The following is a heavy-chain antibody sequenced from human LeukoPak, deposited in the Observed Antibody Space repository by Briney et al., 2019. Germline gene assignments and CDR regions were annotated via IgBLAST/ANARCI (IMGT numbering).Heavy chain of an antibody. J-gene: IGHJ5*02. V-gene: IGHV1-2*02. CDR2: INPNSGGT. CDR3: AREDCSSTSCYEGGWFDP. Sequence: GASVKVSCKASGYTFTGYYMHWVRQAPGQGLEWMGWINPNSGGTNYAQKFQGRVTMTRDTSISTAYMELSRLRSDDTAVYYCAREDCSSTSCYEGGWFDPWGQGTLVTVSS. D-gene: IGHD2-2*01. CDR1: GYTFTGYY.